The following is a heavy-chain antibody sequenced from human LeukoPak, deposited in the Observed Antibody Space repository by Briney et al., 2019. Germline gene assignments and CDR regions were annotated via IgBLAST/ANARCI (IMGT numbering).Heavy chain of an antibody. Sequence: GGSLRLSCAASGFSVSSYWMSWARQAPGKGLEWVANIKQDGSEKYYVDSVKGRFTISRDNAKNSLYLQMNSLRAEDTAVYYCATTVTKYLFDYWGQGTLVTVSS. V-gene: IGHV3-7*01. J-gene: IGHJ4*02. CDR2: IKQDGSEK. CDR3: ATTVTKYLFDY. D-gene: IGHD4-17*01. CDR1: GFSVSSYW.